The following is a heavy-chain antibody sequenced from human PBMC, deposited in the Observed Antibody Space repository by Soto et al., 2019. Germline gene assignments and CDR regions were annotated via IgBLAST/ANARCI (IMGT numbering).Heavy chain of an antibody. CDR1: GGNFSSYA. Sequence: GASVKVSCTDSGGNFSSYAISWVRQAPGQGLEWMGGIIPIFGTANYAQKFQGRVTITADESTSTAYMELSSLRSEDTAVYYCARDLSYSGEVSIDYWGQGTLVTVSS. D-gene: IGHD6-25*01. CDR3: ARDLSYSGEVSIDY. CDR2: IIPIFGTA. V-gene: IGHV1-69*13. J-gene: IGHJ4*02.